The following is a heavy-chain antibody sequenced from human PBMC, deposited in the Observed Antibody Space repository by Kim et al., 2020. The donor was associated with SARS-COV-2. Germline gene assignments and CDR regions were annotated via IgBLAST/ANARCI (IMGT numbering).Heavy chain of an antibody. CDR3: ARAVGSSWYQRVWFDP. CDR2: INPNSGGT. Sequence: ASVKVSCKASGYTFTGYYMHWVRQAPGQGLEWMGWINPNSGGTNYAQKFQGRVTMTRDTSISTAYMELSRLRSDDTAVYYCARAVGSSWYQRVWFDPWGQGTLVTVSS. CDR1: GYTFTGYY. J-gene: IGHJ5*02. D-gene: IGHD6-13*01. V-gene: IGHV1-2*02.